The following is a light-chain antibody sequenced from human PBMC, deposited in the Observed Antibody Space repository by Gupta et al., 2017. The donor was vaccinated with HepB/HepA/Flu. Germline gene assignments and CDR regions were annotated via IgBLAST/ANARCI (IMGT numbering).Light chain of an antibody. J-gene: IGKJ2*03. CDR2: GTA. CDR1: QTVSRSY. V-gene: IGKV3-20*01. Sequence: EFAMTQFPGTLSLSPGERATLSCRASQTVSRSYLAWYQHKHGHAPRLLIFGTASRATGSSDRCSGSGSGADVSPSITSLEPEDDAVDYCQQYGCTSFSFGQGTKLEIK. CDR3: QQYGCTSFS.